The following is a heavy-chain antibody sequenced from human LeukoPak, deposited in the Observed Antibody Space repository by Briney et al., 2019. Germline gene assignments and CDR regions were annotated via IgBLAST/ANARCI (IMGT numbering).Heavy chain of an antibody. Sequence: SETLSLTCTVSGGSTSSYYWSWIRQPPGKGLEWIGYIYYSGSTNYNPSLKSRVTISVDTSKNQFSLKLSSVTAADTAVYYCARRGLDILTENDAFDIWGQGTMVTVSS. CDR2: IYYSGST. J-gene: IGHJ3*02. CDR3: ARRGLDILTENDAFDI. CDR1: GGSTSSYY. D-gene: IGHD3-9*01. V-gene: IGHV4-59*08.